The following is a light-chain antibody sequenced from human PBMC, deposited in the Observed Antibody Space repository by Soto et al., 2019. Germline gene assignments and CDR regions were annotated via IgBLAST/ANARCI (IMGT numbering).Light chain of an antibody. CDR3: ILYMGSGIWV. CDR1: SGSVSTTYY. J-gene: IGLJ3*02. CDR2: STN. Sequence: QTVVTQEPSFSVSPGGTVTLTCGLSSGSVSTTYYPSWYQQTPGQAPRTLMYSTNTRSSGVPDRFSGSILGNKAALTITGAQAYDESDYYCILYMGSGIWVFGGVTK. V-gene: IGLV8-61*01.